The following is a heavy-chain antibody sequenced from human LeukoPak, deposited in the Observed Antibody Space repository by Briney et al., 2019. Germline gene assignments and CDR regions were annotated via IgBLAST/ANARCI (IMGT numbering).Heavy chain of an antibody. V-gene: IGHV4-34*09. J-gene: IGHJ4*02. Sequence: SETVSLTCAVYGGSFSGYYWSWIRQPPGKGLEWIGEINHSGSTNYNPSLKSRVTISVDTSKNQFSLKLSSVTAADTAVYYCARETYYDILTGSGATFDYWGQGTLVTVSS. D-gene: IGHD3-9*01. CDR2: INHSGST. CDR1: GGSFSGYY. CDR3: ARETYYDILTGSGATFDY.